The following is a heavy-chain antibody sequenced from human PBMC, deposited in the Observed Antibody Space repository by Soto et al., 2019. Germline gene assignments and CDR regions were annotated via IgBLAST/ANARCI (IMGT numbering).Heavy chain of an antibody. CDR2: ISYDGSNK. D-gene: IGHD6-6*01. J-gene: IGHJ4*02. V-gene: IGHV3-30-3*01. CDR3: ARAVGTARPNFDY. CDR1: GFTFSSYA. Sequence: ESGGGVVQPGRSLRLSCAASGFTFSSYAMHWVRQAPGKGLEWVAVISYDGSNKYYADSVKGRFTISRDNSKNTLYLQMNSLRAEDTAVYYCARAVGTARPNFDYWGQGTLVTVSS.